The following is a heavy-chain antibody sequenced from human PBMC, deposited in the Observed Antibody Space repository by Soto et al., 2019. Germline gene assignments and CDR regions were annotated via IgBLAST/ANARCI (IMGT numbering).Heavy chain of an antibody. D-gene: IGHD3-22*01. CDR2: ISYDGSNE. CDR1: GFIFSTYV. Sequence: QVQLVESGGGVVQPGRSLRLSCAASGFIFSTYVMHWVRQAPGKGLEWVALISYDGSNEYYADSVKGRFTISRDNSKITLDLQMNSLRAEDTAVYFGATDLPKIVICDAFDIWGQGTMVTVSS. V-gene: IGHV3-30-3*01. CDR3: ATDLPKIVICDAFDI. J-gene: IGHJ3*02.